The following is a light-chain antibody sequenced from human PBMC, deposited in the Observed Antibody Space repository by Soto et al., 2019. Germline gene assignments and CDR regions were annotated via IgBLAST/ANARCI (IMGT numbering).Light chain of an antibody. V-gene: IGLV8-61*01. CDR1: SGSVSTSYY. CDR2: STN. J-gene: IGLJ3*02. CDR3: VLYMGSGIRV. Sequence: QTVVTQEPSFSVSPGGTVTLTCGLSSGSVSTSYYPSWYQQTPGQAPRTLIDSTNTRSSGVPDRFSGSILGNKAALTITGAQADDESDYYCVLYMGSGIRVFGGGTNLTV.